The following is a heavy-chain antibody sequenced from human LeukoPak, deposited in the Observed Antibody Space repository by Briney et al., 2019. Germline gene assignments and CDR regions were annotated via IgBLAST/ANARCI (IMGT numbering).Heavy chain of an antibody. CDR3: ADLGYTD. Sequence: GGSLRLSCEASGFSFSSSWMTWVRQAPGKGLERVATIKNDGSDKYYVDSVKGRFTLSRDNAKNSLYLQMNSLRVEDTAVYYCADLGYTDGGQGTLVTVSS. CDR1: GFSFSSSW. J-gene: IGHJ4*02. V-gene: IGHV3-7*01. CDR2: IKNDGSDK. D-gene: IGHD2-15*01.